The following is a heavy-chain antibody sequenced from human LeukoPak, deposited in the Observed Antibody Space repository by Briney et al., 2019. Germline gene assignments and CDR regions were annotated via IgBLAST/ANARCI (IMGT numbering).Heavy chain of an antibody. D-gene: IGHD6-13*01. CDR1: GFTFSSYA. J-gene: IGHJ4*02. CDR3: AKGPAAAGRHFDY. CDR2: SSGSSNNT. V-gene: IGHV3-23*01. Sequence: GGSLRLSCAASGFTFSSYAMSWVRQAPGKGLEWVSTSSGSSNNTYYADSVKSRFTISRDNSKNTLYLQMNSLRAEDTAVYYCAKGPAAAGRHFDYWGQGTLATVSS.